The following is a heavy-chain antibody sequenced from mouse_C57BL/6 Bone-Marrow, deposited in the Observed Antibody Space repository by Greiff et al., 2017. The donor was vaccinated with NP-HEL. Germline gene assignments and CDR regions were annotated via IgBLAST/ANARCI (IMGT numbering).Heavy chain of an antibody. V-gene: IGHV1-47*01. CDR2: FHPYNDDT. J-gene: IGHJ4*01. CDR3: ARSGNQFLYYAMDY. D-gene: IGHD2-1*01. CDR1: GYTFTTYP. Sequence: VKVVESGAELVKPGASVKMSCKASGYTFTTYPIEWMKQNHGKSLEWIGNFHPYNDDTKYNEKFKGKATLTVEKSSSTVYLELSRLTSDDSAVYYCARSGNQFLYYAMDYWGQGTSVTVSS.